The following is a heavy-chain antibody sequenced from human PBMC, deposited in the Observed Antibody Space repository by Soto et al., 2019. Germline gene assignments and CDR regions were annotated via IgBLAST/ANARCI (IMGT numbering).Heavy chain of an antibody. CDR3: AKYSGDPPYYYYYGMDV. V-gene: IGHV3-66*01. D-gene: IGHD2-21*01. CDR1: GFTVSSNY. J-gene: IGHJ6*02. CDR2: IYSGGST. Sequence: GGSLRLSCAASGFTVSSNYMSWVRQAPGKGLEWVSVIYSGGSTYYADSVKGRFTISRDNSKNTLYLQMNSLRAEDTAVYYCAKYSGDPPYYYYYGMDVWGQGTTVTVS.